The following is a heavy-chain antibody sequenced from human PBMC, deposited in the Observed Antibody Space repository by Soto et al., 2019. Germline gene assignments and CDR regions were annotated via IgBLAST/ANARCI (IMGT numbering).Heavy chain of an antibody. Sequence: ASVKVSCKASGGTFSSYAISWVRQAPGQGLEWMGWISAYNGNTNYAQKLQGRVTMTTDTSTSTAYMELRSLRAEDTAVYYCARDYYKYYDSSGYYRSPAYWGQGTLVTVSS. D-gene: IGHD3-22*01. V-gene: IGHV1-18*01. CDR2: ISAYNGNT. CDR1: GGTFSSYA. J-gene: IGHJ4*02. CDR3: ARDYYKYYDSSGYYRSPAY.